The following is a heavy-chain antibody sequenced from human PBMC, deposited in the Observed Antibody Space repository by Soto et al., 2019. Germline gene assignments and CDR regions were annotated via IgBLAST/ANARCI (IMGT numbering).Heavy chain of an antibody. Sequence: QVQLAQSGAEVKKPGSSVKVSCKASEGPCSTYTISWVRQAPGQGLEWMGRIIPILGVANYAQKLQGRGSITADKSTTPAYMELSTPRSEHAAMYYCAKVRGAADAEGYYFDFWGQGTLVTVSS. J-gene: IGHJ4*02. D-gene: IGHD1-26*01. CDR2: IIPILGVA. CDR1: EGPCSTYT. V-gene: IGHV1-69*02. CDR3: AKVRGAADAEGYYFDF.